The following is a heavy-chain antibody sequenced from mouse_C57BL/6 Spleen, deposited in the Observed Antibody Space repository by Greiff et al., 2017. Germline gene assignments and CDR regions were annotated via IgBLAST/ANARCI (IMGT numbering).Heavy chain of an antibody. Sequence: QVQLQQSGAELVKPGASVKISCKASGYAFSSYWMNWVKQRPGKGLEGIGQIYPGDGDTNYNGKFKGKATLTADKSSSTAYMQLSSLTSEDSAVYFCARASTPITTVPVIDYWGQGTTLTVSS. CDR2: IYPGDGDT. CDR3: ARASTPITTVPVIDY. V-gene: IGHV1-80*01. J-gene: IGHJ2*01. CDR1: GYAFSSYW. D-gene: IGHD1-1*01.